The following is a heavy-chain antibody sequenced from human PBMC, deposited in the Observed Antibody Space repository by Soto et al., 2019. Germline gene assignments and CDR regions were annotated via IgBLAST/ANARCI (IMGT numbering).Heavy chain of an antibody. D-gene: IGHD3-3*01. CDR1: GFTFSSYE. CDR3: ARGADFWSGYTDY. V-gene: IGHV3-48*03. Sequence: EVQLVESGGGLVQPGGSLRLSCAASGFTFSSYEMNWVRQAPGKGLEWVSYISSSGSTIYYADSVKGRFTISRDNANNSLYLQMNSLRAEDTAVYYCARGADFWSGYTDYWGQGTLVTVSS. J-gene: IGHJ4*02. CDR2: ISSSGSTI.